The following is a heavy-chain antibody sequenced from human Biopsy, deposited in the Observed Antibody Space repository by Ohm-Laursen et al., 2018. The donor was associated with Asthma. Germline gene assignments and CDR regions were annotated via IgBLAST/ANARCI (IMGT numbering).Heavy chain of an antibody. CDR1: GYTFNSAG. CDR3: ARAVDYSHYYGIDV. Sequence: GSSVKVSCKTSGYTFNSAGITWGRQAPGQGLEWMGWLSVYNGNTKVAQKLQDRVTMITDTSTSTAYMELRSLRSDDTAVYFCARAVDYSHYYGIDVWGQGTTVTVS. J-gene: IGHJ6*02. D-gene: IGHD3-10*01. V-gene: IGHV1-18*01. CDR2: LSVYNGNT.